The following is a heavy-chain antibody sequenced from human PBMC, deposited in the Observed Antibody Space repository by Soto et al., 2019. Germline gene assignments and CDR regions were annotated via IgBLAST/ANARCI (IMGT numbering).Heavy chain of an antibody. Sequence: QVQLQESGPGLVKPSETLSLTCTVSGGSISSYYWSWIRQPPGKGLEWIGYIYYSGSTNYNPSLKSRATISVDTSTNPCSLNLSSVTAADTAVYYCARHPPSSVYYGAGGYFDYWGQGTLVTVSS. J-gene: IGHJ4*02. D-gene: IGHD3-10*01. CDR1: GGSISSYY. CDR2: IYYSGST. V-gene: IGHV4-59*08. CDR3: ARHPPSSVYYGAGGYFDY.